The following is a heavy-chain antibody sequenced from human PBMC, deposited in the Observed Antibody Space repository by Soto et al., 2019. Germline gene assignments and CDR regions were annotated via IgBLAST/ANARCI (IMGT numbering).Heavy chain of an antibody. V-gene: IGHV1-69*02. J-gene: IGHJ6*03. CDR2: IIPILGIA. CDR1: GVTFSSYT. CDR3: ASGLGAPYYYFYMDG. Sequence: GASVKVSCKASGVTFSSYTISWVRQAPGQGLEWMGRIIPILGIANYAQKSQGRVTITADKSTSTAYMELSSLRSEDTAVYYCASGLGAPYYYFYMDGLGKETTVTVCS. D-gene: IGHD4-17*01.